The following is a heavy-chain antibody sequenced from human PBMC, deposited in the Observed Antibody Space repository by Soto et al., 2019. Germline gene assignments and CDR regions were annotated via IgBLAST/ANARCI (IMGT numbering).Heavy chain of an antibody. CDR3: AQERRYYDSSGSYRSTQFDY. Sequence: GGSLRLSCAASGFTFSAYWMHWVRQAPGKGLMWVSRIDSDGTSTNYADSVKGRFTISRDNAKNMIYLQVNSLRAEDTAVYYCAQERRYYDSSGSYRSTQFDYWGQGTLVTVSS. V-gene: IGHV3-74*01. CDR1: GFTFSAYW. J-gene: IGHJ4*02. D-gene: IGHD3-22*01. CDR2: IDSDGTST.